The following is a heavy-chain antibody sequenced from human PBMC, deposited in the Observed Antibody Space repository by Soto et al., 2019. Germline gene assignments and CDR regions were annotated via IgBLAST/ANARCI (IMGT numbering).Heavy chain of an antibody. J-gene: IGHJ3*02. CDR1: GYTFTSYG. CDR3: ARDFVVVTALDAFDI. CDR2: ISAYNGNT. D-gene: IGHD2-21*02. Sequence: ASVKVSCKASGYTFTSYGISWVRQAPGQGLEWMGWISAYNGNTNYAQKLQGRVTMTTDSSTSTAYMELRSLRSDDTAVCYCARDFVVVTALDAFDIWGQGTMVTVSS. V-gene: IGHV1-18*01.